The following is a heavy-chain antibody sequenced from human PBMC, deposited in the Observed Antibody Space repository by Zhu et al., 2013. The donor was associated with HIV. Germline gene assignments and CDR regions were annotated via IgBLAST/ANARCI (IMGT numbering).Heavy chain of an antibody. Sequence: ITWVRQVPGQGLEWMGTIIPIFGAANYAQKFQGRVTITADESTTTTYMELMSLRSEDTAVYYCARANYYDSSVDYWG. CDR3: ARANYYDSSVDY. CDR2: IIPIFGAA. J-gene: IGHJ4*01. V-gene: IGHV1-69*15. D-gene: IGHD3-22*01.